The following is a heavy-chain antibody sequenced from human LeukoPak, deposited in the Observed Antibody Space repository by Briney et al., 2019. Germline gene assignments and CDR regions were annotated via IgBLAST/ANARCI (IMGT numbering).Heavy chain of an antibody. J-gene: IGHJ4*02. CDR3: ASPTLPGHQ. CDR1: GFTFSNYV. CDR2: ISNDGGNK. Sequence: GGSLRLSCAASGFTFSNYVMHWVRQAPGKGLEWVAIISNDGGNKHYADSVKGRFTISRDNGKNTLYLQMNSLRVEDTAVYYCASPTLPGHQWGQGILVTVSS. V-gene: IGHV3-30-3*01.